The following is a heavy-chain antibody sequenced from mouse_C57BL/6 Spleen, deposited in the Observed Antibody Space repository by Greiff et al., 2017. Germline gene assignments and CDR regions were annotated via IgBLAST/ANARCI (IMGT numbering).Heavy chain of an antibody. CDR1: GYAFSSSW. CDR2: IYPGDGDT. CDR3: ARLTTVVARNYAMDY. J-gene: IGHJ4*01. Sequence: QVQLQQSGPELVKPGASVKISCKASGYAFSSSWMNWVKQRPGKGLEWIGRIYPGDGDTNYNGKFKGKDTLTADKSSSTAYMQLSSLTSEDSAVYFCARLTTVVARNYAMDYWGQGTSVTVSS. D-gene: IGHD1-1*01. V-gene: IGHV1-82*01.